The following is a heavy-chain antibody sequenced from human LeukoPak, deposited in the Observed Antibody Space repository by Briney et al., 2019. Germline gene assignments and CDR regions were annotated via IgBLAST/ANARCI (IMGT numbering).Heavy chain of an antibody. D-gene: IGHD3-10*01. CDR3: ARFGYRYFDH. CDR2: IYYSGST. CDR1: GGSISSYY. J-gene: IGHJ4*02. Sequence: SETLSLTCTVSGGSISSYYWSWIRQPPGKGLEWIGYIYYSGSTNYNPSLKSRVTISVDTSRNQFSLKLSSVTAADTAVHYCARFGYRYFDHWGQGTLVTVSS. V-gene: IGHV4-59*01.